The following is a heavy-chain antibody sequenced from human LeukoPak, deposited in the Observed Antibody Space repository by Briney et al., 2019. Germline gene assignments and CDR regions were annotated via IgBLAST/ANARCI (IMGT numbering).Heavy chain of an antibody. CDR3: VRDSRYNMDV. V-gene: IGHV3-30*07. Sequence: GGSLRLSCEASGLSLSNYPMHWVRQAPGKGLEWITLITYDGAFDGGKTYYADSVKGRFTISRDNSKNTLYLQMNSLRVEDTAVYYCVRDSRYNMDVWGQGTTVTVSS. CDR2: ITYDGAFDGGKT. D-gene: IGHD5-12*01. CDR1: GLSLSNYP. J-gene: IGHJ6*02.